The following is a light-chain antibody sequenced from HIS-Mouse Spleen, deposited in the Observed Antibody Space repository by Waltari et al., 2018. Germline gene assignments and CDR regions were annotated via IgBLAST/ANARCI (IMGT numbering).Light chain of an antibody. V-gene: IGLV2-23*01. CDR2: EGS. CDR3: CSYAGSSNWV. J-gene: IGLJ3*02. Sequence: QSALTQPASVSGSPGQSIPISCTGTSRDVGSYNLVSLYQQHPGKAPKLMIYEGSKRPSGVSNRFSGSKSGNTASLTISGLQAEDEADYYCCSYAGSSNWVFGGGTKLTVL. CDR1: SRDVGSYNL.